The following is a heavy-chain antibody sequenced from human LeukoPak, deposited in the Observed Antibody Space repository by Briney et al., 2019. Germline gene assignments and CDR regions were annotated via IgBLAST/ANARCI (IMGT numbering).Heavy chain of an antibody. D-gene: IGHD2-2*01. CDR2: IYTSGST. Sequence: SETLSLTCTVSGVSISSYYWSWIRQPAGKGLEWIGRIYTSGSTNYNPSLKSRVTMSVDTSKNQFSLKLSSVTAADTAVYYCARVVPVPPYYYYYGMDVWGQGTTVTVSS. J-gene: IGHJ6*02. CDR1: GVSISSYY. V-gene: IGHV4-4*07. CDR3: ARVVPVPPYYYYYGMDV.